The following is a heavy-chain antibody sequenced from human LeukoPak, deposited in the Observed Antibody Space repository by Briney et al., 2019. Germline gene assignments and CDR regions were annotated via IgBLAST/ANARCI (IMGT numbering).Heavy chain of an antibody. V-gene: IGHV3-23*01. CDR2: IVGSGPST. CDR3: VKRSYHGSGGYPFDC. J-gene: IGHJ4*02. Sequence: HPGGSLRLSCAASGFAFNNYLMSWVRQAPGKGLEWVSTIVGSGPSTYYADSLKGRFTISRDTSKNTLYLQMNSLRAEDTARYYCVKRSYHGSGGYPFDCWGQGTLVTVSS. CDR1: GFAFNNYL. D-gene: IGHD3-22*01.